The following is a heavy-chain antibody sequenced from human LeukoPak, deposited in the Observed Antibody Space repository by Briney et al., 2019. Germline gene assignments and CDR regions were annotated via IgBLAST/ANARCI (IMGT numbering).Heavy chain of an antibody. V-gene: IGHV3-33*01. D-gene: IGHD1-7*01. CDR1: GFTFSSYG. Sequence: PGGSLRLSCAASGFTFSSYGKHWVRQAPGKGLEWVAVIWYDGSNKYYADSVKGRFTISRDNSKNTLYLQMNSLRAEDTAVYYCARMAGTGTTFAVYFDYWGQGTLVTVSS. CDR3: ARMAGTGTTFAVYFDY. J-gene: IGHJ4*02. CDR2: IWYDGSNK.